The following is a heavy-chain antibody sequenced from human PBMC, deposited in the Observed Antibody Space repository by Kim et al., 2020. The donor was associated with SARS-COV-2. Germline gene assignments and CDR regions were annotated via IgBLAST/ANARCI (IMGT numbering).Heavy chain of an antibody. V-gene: IGHV3-23*01. J-gene: IGHJ6*02. D-gene: IGHD2-2*01. Sequence: AEPLRGRCTIARDTSKNTLSLQMTSLGAEDTAVYYCAKGGAPAAKYGMDVWGQGTTVTVSS. CDR3: AKGGAPAAKYGMDV.